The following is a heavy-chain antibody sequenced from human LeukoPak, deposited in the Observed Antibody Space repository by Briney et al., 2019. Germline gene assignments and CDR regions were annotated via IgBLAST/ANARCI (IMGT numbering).Heavy chain of an antibody. CDR3: ALTGMTTVTSFDY. CDR1: GGSISSGGYY. CDR2: IYYSGST. Sequence: TSQTLSLTCTVSGGSISSGGYYWSWIRQHPGKGLEWIGYIYYSGSTYYNPSLKSRVTISVDTSKNQFSLKLSSVTAADTAVYYCALTGMTTVTSFDYWGQGTLVTVSS. D-gene: IGHD4-17*01. V-gene: IGHV4-31*03. J-gene: IGHJ4*02.